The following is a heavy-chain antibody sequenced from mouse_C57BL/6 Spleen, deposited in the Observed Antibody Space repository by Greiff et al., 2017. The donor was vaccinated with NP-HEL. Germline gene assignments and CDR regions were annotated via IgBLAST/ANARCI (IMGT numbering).Heavy chain of an antibody. V-gene: IGHV14-1*01. CDR3: TGSSYPCYAMDY. J-gene: IGHJ4*01. CDR2: IDPEDGDT. CDR1: GFNIKDYY. D-gene: IGHD1-1*01. Sequence: VQLQQSGAELVRPGASVKLSCTASGFNIKDYYMHWVKQRPEQGLEWIGRIDPEDGDTEYAQKFQGKATVTADTSSNTAYLQLSSLTSADTAVYYCTGSSYPCYAMDYWGQGTSVTVSS.